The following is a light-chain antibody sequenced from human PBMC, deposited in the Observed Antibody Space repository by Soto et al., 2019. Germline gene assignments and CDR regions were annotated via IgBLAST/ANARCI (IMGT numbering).Light chain of an antibody. Sequence: DIQLTQSPSFLSASVGDRVTITCRASQGINICLAWFQQKPGKAPNLLISAASTLQSGVPSRFSGSGSETEFTLTITSLQPEDSATYYCQQRNSYPRTFGQGTKVEIK. CDR1: QGINIC. CDR3: QQRNSYPRT. J-gene: IGKJ2*01. CDR2: AAS. V-gene: IGKV1-9*01.